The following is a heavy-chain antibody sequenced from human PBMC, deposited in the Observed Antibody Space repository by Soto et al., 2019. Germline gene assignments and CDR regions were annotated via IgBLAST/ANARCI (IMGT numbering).Heavy chain of an antibody. Sequence: GGSLRLSCAASGFTFSSYWMSWVRQAPGKGLEWVANIKQDGSEKYYVDSVKGRFTISRDNAKNSLYLQMNSLRAEDTAVYYCASLPTPYSGSYSYYYGMDVWGQGTTVTVSS. CDR3: ASLPTPYSGSYSYYYGMDV. CDR2: IKQDGSEK. CDR1: GFTFSSYW. V-gene: IGHV3-7*05. J-gene: IGHJ6*02. D-gene: IGHD1-26*01.